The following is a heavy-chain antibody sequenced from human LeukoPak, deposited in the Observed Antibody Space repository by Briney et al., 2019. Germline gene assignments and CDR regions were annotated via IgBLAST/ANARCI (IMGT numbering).Heavy chain of an antibody. J-gene: IGHJ3*02. D-gene: IGHD1-1*01. CDR2: IIPIFGAA. CDR3: ARERGYNWNDGADAFDI. Sequence: GASVKVSCKASGGTFSSYAISWVRQAPGQGLEWMGGIIPIFGAANYAQKFQGRVTITTDESTSTAYMELSSLRSEDTAVYYCARERGYNWNDGADAFDIWGQGTMVTVSS. V-gene: IGHV1-69*05. CDR1: GGTFSSYA.